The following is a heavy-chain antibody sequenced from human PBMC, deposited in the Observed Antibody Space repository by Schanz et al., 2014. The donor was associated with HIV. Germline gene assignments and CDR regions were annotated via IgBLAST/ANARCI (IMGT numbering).Heavy chain of an antibody. J-gene: IGHJ6*02. V-gene: IGHV3-33*08. D-gene: IGHD6-6*01. CDR2: IWYDGSNK. CDR3: ASTVYPYTGSSDYYYGMDV. Sequence: QVQLVESGGDVVQPEGSLRLSCEASGFSFRTHGMHWVRQTPSKGLEWVAVIWYDGSNKYYADSVKGRFTISRDNSKKALYLQMNSLRVEDTAVYYCASTVYPYTGSSDYYYGMDVWGQGTTVTVSS. CDR1: GFSFRTHG.